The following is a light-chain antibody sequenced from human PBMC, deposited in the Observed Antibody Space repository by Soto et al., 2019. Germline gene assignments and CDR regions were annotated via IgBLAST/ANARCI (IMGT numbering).Light chain of an antibody. V-gene: IGKV1-39*01. J-gene: IGKJ4*01. CDR1: QSISSH. CDR2: AAS. Sequence: QMTQSPSSLFASVGDRVTITCRASQSISSHLNWYQQKVGQTPRLLIYAASTLQSEVPPRFSGSGSGTEFPRTISGLQREDFATYYCQQSHSAPLTFGGGTKIQI. CDR3: QQSHSAPLT.